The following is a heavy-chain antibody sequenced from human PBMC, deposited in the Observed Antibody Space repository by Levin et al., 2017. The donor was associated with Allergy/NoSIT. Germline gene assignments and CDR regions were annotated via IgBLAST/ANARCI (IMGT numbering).Heavy chain of an antibody. V-gene: IGHV4-34*01. CDR1: GGSFSGYY. Sequence: NASETLSLTCAVYGGSFSGYYWSWIRQPPGKGLEWIGEINHSGSTNYNPSLKSRVTISVDTSKNQFSLKLSSVTAADTAVYYCARPTPPRYSGYHWYAFDIWGQGTMVTVSS. J-gene: IGHJ3*02. CDR2: INHSGST. D-gene: IGHD5-12*01. CDR3: ARPTPPRYSGYHWYAFDI.